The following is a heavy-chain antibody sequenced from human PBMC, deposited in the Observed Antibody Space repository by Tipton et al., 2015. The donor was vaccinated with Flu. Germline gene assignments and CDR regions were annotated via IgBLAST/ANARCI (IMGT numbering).Heavy chain of an antibody. Sequence: TLSLTCTVSGGSISSYYWSWIRQPPGKGLEWIGYIYYSGSTNYNPSLKSRVTISVDTSKNQFSLKLSSVTAADTAVYYCARATVTTGYFDLWGRGNLVTVSS. V-gene: IGHV4-59*01. CDR3: ARATVTTGYFDL. D-gene: IGHD4-17*01. CDR2: IYYSGST. CDR1: GGSISSYY. J-gene: IGHJ2*01.